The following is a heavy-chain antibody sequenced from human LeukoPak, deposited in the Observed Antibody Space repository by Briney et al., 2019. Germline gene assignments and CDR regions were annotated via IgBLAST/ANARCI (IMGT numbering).Heavy chain of an antibody. CDR1: GGSFSGYF. CDR2: TTQSGST. CDR3: ARGVISWLGELRFDF. Sequence: PSETLSLTCAVYGGSFSGYFWSWIRQPPGKGLEWIGETTQSGSTNYNPSLKSRVTISVDTSKTQFSLKLSSVTAADTAVYYCARGVISWLGELRFDFWGQGTLVPVSS. D-gene: IGHD3-16*02. J-gene: IGHJ4*02. V-gene: IGHV4-34*01.